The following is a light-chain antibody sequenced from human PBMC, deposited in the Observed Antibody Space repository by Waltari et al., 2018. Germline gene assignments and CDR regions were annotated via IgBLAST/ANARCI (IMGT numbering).Light chain of an antibody. CDR2: KAS. Sequence: DIQMTQSPSTVSASLGHRATITCRASQSIGSWLAWYQQKPGTAPKLLINKASSLESGVPSRFSGTGSGTEFTLTISSLQPDDFATYYCQQYHSYLYTFGQGTKLEI. J-gene: IGKJ2*01. V-gene: IGKV1-5*03. CDR1: QSIGSW. CDR3: QQYHSYLYT.